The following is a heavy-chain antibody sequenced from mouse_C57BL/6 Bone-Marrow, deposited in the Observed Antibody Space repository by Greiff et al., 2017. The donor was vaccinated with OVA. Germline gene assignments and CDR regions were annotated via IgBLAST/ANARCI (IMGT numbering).Heavy chain of an antibody. CDR2: INYDGSST. J-gene: IGHJ1*03. V-gene: IGHV5-16*01. Sequence: EVMLVESEGGLVQPGSSMKLSCTASGFTFSDYYMAWVRQVPEKGLEWVANINYDGSSTYYLDSLKSRFIISRDNAKNILYLQMSSLKSEDTATYYCARPTTVWYFDVWGTGTTVTVSS. CDR3: ARPTTVWYFDV. D-gene: IGHD5-5*01. CDR1: GFTFSDYY.